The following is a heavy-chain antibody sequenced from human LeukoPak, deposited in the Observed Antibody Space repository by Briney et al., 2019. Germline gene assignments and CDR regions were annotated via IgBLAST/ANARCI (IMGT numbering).Heavy chain of an antibody. D-gene: IGHD6-19*01. J-gene: IGHJ4*02. CDR1: GGSISSSSYY. V-gene: IGHV4-39*07. CDR2: IYYSGST. CDR3: ARSLPADSSGWYETEFDY. Sequence: KPSETLSLTCSVSGGSISSSSYYWGWIRQPTGKGLEWIGSIYYSGSTYYNPSLKSRVTISVDTSKNQFSLKLSSVTAADTAVYYCARSLPADSSGWYETEFDYWGQGTLVTVSS.